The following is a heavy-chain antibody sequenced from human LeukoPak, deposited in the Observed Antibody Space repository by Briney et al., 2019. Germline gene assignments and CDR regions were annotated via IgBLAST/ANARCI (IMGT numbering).Heavy chain of an antibody. J-gene: IGHJ4*02. D-gene: IGHD6-6*01. Sequence: DSVKGRFTISRDNSKNTLYLQMNSLGAEDTAVYYCASEEEYSRWSPLDYWGQGTLVTVSS. V-gene: IGHV3-30*02. CDR3: ASEEEYSRWSPLDY.